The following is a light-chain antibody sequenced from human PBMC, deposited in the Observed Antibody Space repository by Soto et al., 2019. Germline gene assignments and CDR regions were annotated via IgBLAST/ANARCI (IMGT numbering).Light chain of an antibody. Sequence: QSALTQPRSVSGSPGQSVTISCTGTSGDGGDYDYVSWYQQHPGKAPKLLVYDVSKRPSGAPDRFSGSRSGNTASLTSSGLQADDECDYYCFSYAVTSARLRVFGTGTKLTVL. V-gene: IGLV2-11*01. CDR1: SGDGGDYDY. CDR3: FSYAVTSARLRV. J-gene: IGLJ1*01. CDR2: DVS.